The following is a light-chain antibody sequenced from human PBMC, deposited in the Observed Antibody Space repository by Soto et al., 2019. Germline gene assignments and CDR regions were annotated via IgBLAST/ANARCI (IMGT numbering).Light chain of an antibody. CDR3: CSYAGSRWV. CDR2: EVD. CDR1: TSDLGIYNL. J-gene: IGLJ3*02. V-gene: IGLV2-23*02. Sequence: QSALTQPASVSGSHGQSITISCSGTTSDLGIYNLVSWYQKHPGKAPKLVIYEVDKRPSGVSNRFSGSRSGNTASLTISGLQSEDEADYHCCSYAGSRWVFGGGTKLTVL.